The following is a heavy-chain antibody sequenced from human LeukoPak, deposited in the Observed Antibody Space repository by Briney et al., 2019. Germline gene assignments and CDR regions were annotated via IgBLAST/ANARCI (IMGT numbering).Heavy chain of an antibody. Sequence: PSETLSLTCTVSGGSISSSSYYWGWIRQPPGKGLEWIGSIYYSGSTYYNPSLKSRVTISVDTSKNQFSLKLSSVTAADTAVYYCASMGVAFDYWGQGTLVTVSS. V-gene: IGHV4-39*07. J-gene: IGHJ4*02. D-gene: IGHD3-10*01. CDR2: IYYSGST. CDR1: GGSISSSSYY. CDR3: ASMGVAFDY.